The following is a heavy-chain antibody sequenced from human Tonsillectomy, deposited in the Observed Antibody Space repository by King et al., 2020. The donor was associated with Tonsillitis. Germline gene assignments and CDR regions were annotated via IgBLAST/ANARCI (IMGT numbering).Heavy chain of an antibody. D-gene: IGHD1-1*01. CDR3: AKDWASEGLERRRVEGFDY. CDR2: ISGSGGST. CDR1: GFTFSIYA. V-gene: IGHV3-23*04. Sequence: VQLVESGGGLVQPGGSLRLSCAASGFTFSIYAMSWVRQAPGKGLEWVAAISGSGGSTYYADSVKGRFTISRDNSNNTLYLQMNSLRAEDTAVYYCAKDWASEGLERRRVEGFDYWGQGTLVTVSS. J-gene: IGHJ4*02.